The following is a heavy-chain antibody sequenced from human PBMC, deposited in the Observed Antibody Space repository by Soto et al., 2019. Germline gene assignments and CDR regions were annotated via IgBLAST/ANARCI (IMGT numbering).Heavy chain of an antibody. V-gene: IGHV3-30*18. Sequence: QVQLVESGGGVVQPGRSLRLSCAASGFTFSNYGMHWVRQAPGKGLEWVAVISSDGSNQYNADSVKGRFTISRDNSKKTLYLRMNRMRPEDTAVFFCAKDRQGSRTYFRGSPPPDYWGQGTLVTVSS. J-gene: IGHJ4*02. CDR1: GFTFSNYG. D-gene: IGHD1-26*01. CDR2: ISSDGSNQ. CDR3: AKDRQGSRTYFRGSPPPDY.